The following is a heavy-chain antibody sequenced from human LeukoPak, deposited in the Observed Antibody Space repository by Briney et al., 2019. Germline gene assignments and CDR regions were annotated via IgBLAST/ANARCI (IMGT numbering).Heavy chain of an antibody. V-gene: IGHV4-59*01. CDR3: ARDLRYSGYGGGYYNFDY. CDR2: IYYSGSA. D-gene: IGHD5-12*01. CDR1: GGSITNYF. J-gene: IGHJ4*02. Sequence: PSETLSLTCTVSGGSITNYFWSWIRQPPGKGLEYIGNIYYSGSANYNPSLKSRVTISVDTSKNQFSLKLSSVTAADTAVYYCARDLRYSGYGGGYYNFDYWGQGTLVTVSS.